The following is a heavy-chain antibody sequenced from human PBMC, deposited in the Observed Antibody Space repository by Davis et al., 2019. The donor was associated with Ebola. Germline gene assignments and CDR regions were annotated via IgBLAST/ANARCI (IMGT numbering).Heavy chain of an antibody. V-gene: IGHV3-73*01. Sequence: GGSLRLSCAASGFTFSSYAMSWVRQASGKGLEWVGRIRSKANSYATAYAASVKGRFTISRDDSKNTAYLQMNSLKTEDTAVYYCTTTVVTPGYYGMDVWGQGTTVTVSS. D-gene: IGHD4-23*01. CDR3: TTTVVTPGYYGMDV. CDR2: IRSKANSYAT. CDR1: GFTFSSYA. J-gene: IGHJ6*02.